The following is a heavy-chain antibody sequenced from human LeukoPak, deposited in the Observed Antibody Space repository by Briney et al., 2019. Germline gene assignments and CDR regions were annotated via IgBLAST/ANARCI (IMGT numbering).Heavy chain of an antibody. Sequence: SQTLSLTCAISGDSVSSNSAAWNWIRQSPPRGLEWLGRTYYRSKWYNDYAVSVKSRITINPDTSKNQFSLQLNSVTAADTAVYYCARGDADYGNYYFDYWGQGTLVTVSS. D-gene: IGHD4-17*01. CDR1: GDSVSSNSAA. CDR3: ARGDADYGNYYFDY. J-gene: IGHJ4*02. V-gene: IGHV6-1*01. CDR2: TYYRSKWYN.